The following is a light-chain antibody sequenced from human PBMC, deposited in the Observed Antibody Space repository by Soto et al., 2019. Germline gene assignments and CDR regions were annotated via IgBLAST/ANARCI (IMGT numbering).Light chain of an antibody. Sequence: IVRTQSPATLSVSPGDRATLSCTASQSVRTNLAWYQLTPGQTPSLLIYDASTRATGFPARFSGTGSGTDFPLTISSLLSDDFAVYYCQQYNDWPLLPFGGGTQVESK. V-gene: IGKV3-15*01. CDR2: DAS. CDR1: QSVRTN. J-gene: IGKJ4*01. CDR3: QQYNDWPLLP.